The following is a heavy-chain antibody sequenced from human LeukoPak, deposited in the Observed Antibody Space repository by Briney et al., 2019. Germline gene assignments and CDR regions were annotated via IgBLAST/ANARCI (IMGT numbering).Heavy chain of an antibody. CDR3: ARVYGSGSYEWFDP. CDR2: ISSGSTI. J-gene: IGHJ5*02. Sequence: HPGGSLRLSCAASGFTFSSYEMNWVRQAPGKGLEWVSYISSGSTIYYADSVKGRFTISRDNAKNSLYLQMNSLRAEDTAVYYCARVYGSGSYEWFDPWGQGTLVTVSS. D-gene: IGHD3-10*01. CDR1: GFTFSSYE. V-gene: IGHV3-48*03.